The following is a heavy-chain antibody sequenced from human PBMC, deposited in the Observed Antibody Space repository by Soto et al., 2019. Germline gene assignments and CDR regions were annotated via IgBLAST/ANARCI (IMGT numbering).Heavy chain of an antibody. Sequence: GGSLRLSCAASGFTFVNYWMNWVRQAPGKGLEWVANINVDGSEKYFVDSVRGRFTISRDNAKNSLYLQMNRLRAEDAAVYYCARDIMGGTFDIWGQWTMVTVSS. D-gene: IGHD2-8*01. CDR1: GFTFVNYW. CDR3: ARDIMGGTFDI. J-gene: IGHJ3*02. V-gene: IGHV3-7*05. CDR2: INVDGSEK.